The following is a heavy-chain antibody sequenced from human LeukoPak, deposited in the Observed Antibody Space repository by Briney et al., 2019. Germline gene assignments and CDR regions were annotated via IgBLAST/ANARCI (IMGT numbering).Heavy chain of an antibody. V-gene: IGHV2-5*01. CDR2: IYWNDDK. CDR3: AHRPAAGTFDY. J-gene: IGHJ4*02. CDR1: GFSLSTSGVG. D-gene: IGHD6-13*01. Sequence: SGPTLVKPTQTLTLTCTFSGFSLSTSGVGVGWIRQPPGKALEWLALIYWNDDKRYSPSLKTRLTITKDTSKNQVVLTMANMDPVDTATYYRAHRPAAGTFDYWGQGTLVTVSS.